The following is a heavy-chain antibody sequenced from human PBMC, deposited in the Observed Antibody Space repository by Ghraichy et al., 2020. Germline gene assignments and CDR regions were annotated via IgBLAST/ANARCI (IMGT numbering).Heavy chain of an antibody. CDR1: GYTFTSYA. J-gene: IGHJ5*02. D-gene: IGHD2-15*01. V-gene: IGHV1-3*01. CDR2: INAGNGNT. CDR3: ARERVAATIGGAWFDP. Sequence: ASVKVSCKASGYTFTSYAMHWVRQAPGQRLEWMGWINAGNGNTKYSQKFQGRVTITRDTSASTAYMELSSLRSEDTAVYYCARERVAATIGGAWFDPWGQGTLVTVSS.